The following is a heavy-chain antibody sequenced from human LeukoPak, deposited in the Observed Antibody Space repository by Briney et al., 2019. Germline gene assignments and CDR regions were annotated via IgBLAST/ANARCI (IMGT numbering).Heavy chain of an antibody. CDR2: IYTSGST. J-gene: IGHJ4*02. CDR1: GGSISSGSYY. Sequence: PSETLSLTCTVSGGSISSGSYYWSWIRQPAGKGLEWIGRIYTSGSTNYNPSLKSRVTISIDTSKNQFFLNLSSVTAADTAVYYCASQYCTNGVCYYFDYWGQGTLVTVSS. V-gene: IGHV4-61*02. D-gene: IGHD2-8*01. CDR3: ASQYCTNGVCYYFDY.